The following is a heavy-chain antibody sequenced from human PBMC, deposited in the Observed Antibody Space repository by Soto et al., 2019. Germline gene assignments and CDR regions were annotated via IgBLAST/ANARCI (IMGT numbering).Heavy chain of an antibody. D-gene: IGHD1-26*01. CDR3: ARTPRGQWELPYYYYGMDV. CDR1: GFTFSSYA. CDR2: ISYDGSNK. V-gene: IGHV3-30-3*01. J-gene: IGHJ6*02. Sequence: QVQLVESGGGVVQPGRSLRLSCAASGFTFSSYAMHWVRQAPGKGLEWVAVISYDGSNKYYADSVKGRFTISRDNSKNXLXPQMNSLRAEDTAVYYCARTPRGQWELPYYYYGMDVWGLGTTVTVSS.